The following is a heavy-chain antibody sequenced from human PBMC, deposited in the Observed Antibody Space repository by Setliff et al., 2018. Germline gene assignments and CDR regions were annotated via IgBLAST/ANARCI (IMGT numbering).Heavy chain of an antibody. CDR2: INHRGST. Sequence: SETLSLTCGVSGFSISSGYYWGWIRQPPGKGLEWIEEINHRGSTNYSPSLRSRVTMSVDTSANQFSLNLSSVTAADTAFYYCAKERYFDWFFEDWGQGTLVTVSS. CDR1: GFSISSGYY. J-gene: IGHJ4*02. V-gene: IGHV4-38-2*02. CDR3: AKERYFDWFFED. D-gene: IGHD3-9*01.